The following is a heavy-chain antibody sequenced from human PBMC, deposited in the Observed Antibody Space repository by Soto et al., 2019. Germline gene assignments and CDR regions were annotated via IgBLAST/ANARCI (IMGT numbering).Heavy chain of an antibody. D-gene: IGHD3-22*01. V-gene: IGHV3-23*01. J-gene: IGHJ4*02. CDR1: GFTFSSYA. Sequence: ESGGGLVQPGGSLRLSCAASGFTFSSYAMSWVRQAPGKGLEWVSAISGSGGSTYYADSVKGRFTISRDNSKNTLYLQMNSLRAEDTAVYYCAKEPPPYYYDSSGYPWYWGQGTLVTVSS. CDR2: ISGSGGST. CDR3: AKEPPPYYYDSSGYPWY.